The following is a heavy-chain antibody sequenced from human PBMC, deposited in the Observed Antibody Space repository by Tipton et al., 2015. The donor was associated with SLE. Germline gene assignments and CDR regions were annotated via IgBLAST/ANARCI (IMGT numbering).Heavy chain of an antibody. V-gene: IGHV3-21*04. CDR1: GFTFSNYT. Sequence: SLRLSCAASGFTFSNYTMNWVRQAPGKGLEWVSSISSTSSYIYYADSVKGRFTISRDNAKNSLYLQMNGLRAEDTAVYYCARDGTVDAFDIWGQGTMVTVSS. D-gene: IGHD1-7*01. J-gene: IGHJ3*02. CDR3: ARDGTVDAFDI. CDR2: ISSTSSYI.